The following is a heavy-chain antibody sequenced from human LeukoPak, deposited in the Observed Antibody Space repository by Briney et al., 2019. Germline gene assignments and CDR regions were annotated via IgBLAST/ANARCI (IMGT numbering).Heavy chain of an antibody. J-gene: IGHJ4*02. CDR1: GYTFTSYA. Sequence: ASVKVSCKASGYTFTSYAMHWVRQAPGQRLGWMGWINAGNGNTKYSQKFQGRVTITRDTSASTAYMELSGLRSEDTAVYYCARAGRWLQLSSFGYWGQGTLVTVSS. D-gene: IGHD5-24*01. V-gene: IGHV1-3*01. CDR2: INAGNGNT. CDR3: ARAGRWLQLSSFGY.